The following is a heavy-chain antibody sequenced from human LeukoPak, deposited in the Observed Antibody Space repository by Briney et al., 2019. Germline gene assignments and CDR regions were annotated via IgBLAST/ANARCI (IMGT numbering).Heavy chain of an antibody. D-gene: IGHD3-10*01. J-gene: IGHJ4*02. V-gene: IGHV3-48*04. CDR1: GFTFSSYS. CDR3: ATDSYVSGSYYRLFY. CDR2: ISTSTTTI. Sequence: GGSPRLSCEASGFTFSSYSMNWVRQAPGKGLEWISYISTSTTTIYYANSVKGRFTISRDNAKNTLYLQMNNLRAEDTAIYYCATDSYVSGSYYRLFYWGQGTLVTVSS.